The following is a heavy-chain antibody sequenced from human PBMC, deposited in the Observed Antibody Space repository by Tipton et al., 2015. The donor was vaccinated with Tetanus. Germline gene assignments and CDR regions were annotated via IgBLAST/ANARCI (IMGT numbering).Heavy chain of an antibody. J-gene: IGHJ2*01. CDR1: GGSISSGGYY. CDR2: IYYSGST. D-gene: IGHD5-18*01. Sequence: LRLSCTVSGGSISSGGYYWSWIRQHPGKGLEWIGYIYYSGSTYYNPSLKSRVTISVDTSKNQFSLKLSSVTAADTAVYYCARDRGYSYGYWYFDLWGRGTLVTVSS. CDR3: ARDRGYSYGYWYFDL. V-gene: IGHV4-31*02.